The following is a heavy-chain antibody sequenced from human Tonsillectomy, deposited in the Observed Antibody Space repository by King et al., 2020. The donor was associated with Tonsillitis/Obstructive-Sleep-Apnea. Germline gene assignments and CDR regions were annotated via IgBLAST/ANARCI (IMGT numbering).Heavy chain of an antibody. Sequence: VQLVESGGGLVQPGGSLRLSCAASGFTFSSYWMHWVRQAPGEGLVWVSRINSDWSSTSYADSVKGRFTISRDNAKNTLYLQMNSLRAEDTAVYYCARGLPHTPTTGGDYWGQGTLVTVSS. CDR3: ARGLPHTPTTGGDY. J-gene: IGHJ4*02. CDR1: GFTFSSYW. CDR2: INSDWSST. D-gene: IGHD4-17*01. V-gene: IGHV3-74*01.